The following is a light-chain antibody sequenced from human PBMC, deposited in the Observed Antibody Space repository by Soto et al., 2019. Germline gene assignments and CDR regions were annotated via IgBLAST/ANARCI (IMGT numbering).Light chain of an antibody. CDR3: HHRSNWPPP. J-gene: IGKJ1*01. CDR1: QSVDSY. CDR2: DAS. V-gene: IGKV3-11*01. Sequence: EIVVTRAPATLSLSPRQRSTLSSSATQSVDSYLAWYHQKVGQAPRLLIYDASNRATGIPARFSGSGSGTDFPLPISRLEPEDFAVYSCHHRSNWPPPFAQGTKV.